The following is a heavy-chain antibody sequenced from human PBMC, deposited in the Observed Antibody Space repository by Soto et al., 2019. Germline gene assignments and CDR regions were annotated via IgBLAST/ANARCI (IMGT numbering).Heavy chain of an antibody. CDR2: INHDSGTI. Sequence: VQLVDSGGGLVQPGGSLRLSCAAYGFTFSRYAMNWVRQAPGKGLEWVSYINHDSGTIYYADSVKGRFTISRDNANNLLSLQMNSLRAEDTAVYYCARDRGYTGYDFAYWGQGTLVTVSS. J-gene: IGHJ4*02. V-gene: IGHV3-48*01. D-gene: IGHD5-12*01. CDR3: ARDRGYTGYDFAY. CDR1: GFTFSRYA.